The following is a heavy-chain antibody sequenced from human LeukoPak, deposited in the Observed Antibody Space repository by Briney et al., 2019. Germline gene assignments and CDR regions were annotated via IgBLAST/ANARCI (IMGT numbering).Heavy chain of an antibody. J-gene: IGHJ5*02. D-gene: IGHD3-9*01. CDR2: IYPGDSDT. CDR1: GYSFSNYW. V-gene: IGHV5-51*01. CDR3: ARLYDILTSNSFDP. Sequence: GESLKISCKGSGYSFSNYWIGWVRQMPGKGLEWMGIIYPGDSDTRYSPSFQGQVTISADKSISTAYVQWSSLKASDTAMYYCARLYDILTSNSFDPWGQGTLVTVSS.